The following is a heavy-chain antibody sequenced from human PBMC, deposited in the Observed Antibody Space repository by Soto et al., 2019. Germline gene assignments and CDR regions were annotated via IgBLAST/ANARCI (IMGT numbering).Heavy chain of an antibody. V-gene: IGHV1-2*02. CDR1: GYTFTGYY. CDR2: INPNSGGT. D-gene: IGHD6-25*01. CDR3: AREGGSETLQPSYNWFDT. J-gene: IGHJ5*02. Sequence: ASVKVSCKASGYTFTGYYMHWVRQAPGQGLEWMGWINPNSGGTNYAQKFQGRVTMTRDTSISTVYMELSNLRSDDTAVYYCAREGGSETLQPSYNWFDTWGQGTLVTVSS.